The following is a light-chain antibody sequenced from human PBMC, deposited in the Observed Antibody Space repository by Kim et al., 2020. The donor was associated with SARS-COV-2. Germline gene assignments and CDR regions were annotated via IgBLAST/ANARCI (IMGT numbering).Light chain of an antibody. CDR2: KAS. CDR3: QQYNTGGT. Sequence: DIQMTQSPSTLSASIGDRVTITCRASQNIYSWLAWYQQKPGKAPKLLISKASSLESGVPPRFGGSGSGTEFTLTISSLQPDDFGTYYCQQYNTGGTFGQGTKV. CDR1: QNIYSW. V-gene: IGKV1-5*03. J-gene: IGKJ1*01.